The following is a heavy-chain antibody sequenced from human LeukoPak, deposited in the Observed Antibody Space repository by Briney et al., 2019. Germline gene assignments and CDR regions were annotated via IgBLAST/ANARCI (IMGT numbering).Heavy chain of an antibody. D-gene: IGHD2-15*01. J-gene: IGHJ4*02. CDR1: GVTFNSNA. CDR3: ARDFCGDNSCYSTFDY. CDR2: IMTVFETT. V-gene: IGHV1-69*13. Sequence: SVKVSCKASGVTFNSNAFSWVRQAPGQGLEWVGGIMTVFETTNYAQKFQGRVTITADESTSTVYMELSSLRSEDTAVYYCARDFCGDNSCYSTFDYWGQGTLVTVSA.